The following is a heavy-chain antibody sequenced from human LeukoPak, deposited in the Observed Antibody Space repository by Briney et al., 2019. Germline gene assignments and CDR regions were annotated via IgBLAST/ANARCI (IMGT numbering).Heavy chain of an antibody. J-gene: IGHJ3*02. CDR3: ASRVSSSAYNAFDI. V-gene: IGHV1-69*05. Sequence: SVKVSCKASGGTFSSYAISWVRQAPGQGLEWMGGIIPIFGTANYAQKFQGRVTMTRDTSTSTVYMELSSLRSEDTAVYYCASRVSSSAYNAFDIWGQGTMVTVSS. CDR2: IIPIFGTA. CDR1: GGTFSSYA. D-gene: IGHD6-6*01.